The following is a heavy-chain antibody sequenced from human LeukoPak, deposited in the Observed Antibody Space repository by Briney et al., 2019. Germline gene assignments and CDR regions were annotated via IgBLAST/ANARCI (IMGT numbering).Heavy chain of an antibody. CDR1: GGSITSSGYY. CDR2: IYYTGST. V-gene: IGHV4-39*01. J-gene: IGHJ4*02. D-gene: IGHD3-10*01. Sequence: SETLSLTCTVSGGSITSSGYYWGWIRQTPGEGLEWIGSIYYTGSTYYNPSLKSRVTISVDTSNNQFSLKLSSVTAADTTVYYSARHSRIVNYGSGSYTWDYWGQGTLLIVSS. CDR3: ARHSRIVNYGSGSYTWDY.